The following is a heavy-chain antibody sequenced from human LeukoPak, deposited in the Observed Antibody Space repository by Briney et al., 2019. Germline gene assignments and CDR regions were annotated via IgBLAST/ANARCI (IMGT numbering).Heavy chain of an antibody. D-gene: IGHD1-26*01. J-gene: IGHJ4*02. Sequence: GGSLRLSCAASGFTFSSYSMNWVRQAPGKGLEWVSSISTSSSYIYYADSVKGRFTISRDNARNSLYLQMNSLRAEDTAVYYCARSPSGKYSLIGFLDYWGQGTLVSVSS. CDR3: ARSPSGKYSLIGFLDY. CDR2: ISTSSSYI. CDR1: GFTFSSYS. V-gene: IGHV3-21*01.